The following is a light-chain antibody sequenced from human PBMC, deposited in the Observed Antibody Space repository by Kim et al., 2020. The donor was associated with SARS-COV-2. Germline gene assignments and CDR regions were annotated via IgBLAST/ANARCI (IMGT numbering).Light chain of an antibody. CDR1: QSVNSNY. Sequence: ETVLTQTPGTLSLSPGERATLSCRASQSVNSNYLAWCQQKPGQAPRLLIYGASSRATGIPDRFSGSGSGTDFTLTISRLEPEDFAVYYCQQYGSSPLTFGGGTKLEI. J-gene: IGKJ4*01. CDR3: QQYGSSPLT. V-gene: IGKV3-20*01. CDR2: GAS.